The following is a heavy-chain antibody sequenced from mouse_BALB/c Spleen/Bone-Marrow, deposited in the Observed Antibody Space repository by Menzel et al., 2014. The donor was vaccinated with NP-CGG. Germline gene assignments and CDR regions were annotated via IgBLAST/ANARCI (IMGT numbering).Heavy chain of an antibody. CDR3: ARRYGSSYRYWYFDV. J-gene: IGHJ1*01. CDR1: GFDFSRFW. D-gene: IGHD1-1*01. CDR2: INPDSSTI. Sequence: EVQGVESGGGLVQPGGSLKVSCAASGFDFSRFWMSWVRQAPGKGLEWIGEINPDSSTINYTPSLKDKFIISRDSAKNTLYLQVSKVRSEDTALYYCARRYGSSYRYWYFDVWGAGTTVTVSS. V-gene: IGHV4-1*02.